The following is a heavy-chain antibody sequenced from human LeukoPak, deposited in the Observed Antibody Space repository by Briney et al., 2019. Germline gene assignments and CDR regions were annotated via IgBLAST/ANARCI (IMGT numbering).Heavy chain of an antibody. CDR2: MNPSSGNT. D-gene: IGHD3-22*01. Sequence: ASVKVSCKASGYTFTSYDINWVRQATGQGLEWMGWMNPSSGNTGYAQKFQGRVTMTRNTSISTAYMELSSLRSEDTAVYYCARGRSYYYDSSGYYYRVRYYYYYYMDVWGKGTTVTVSS. J-gene: IGHJ6*03. V-gene: IGHV1-8*01. CDR3: ARGRSYYYDSSGYYYRVRYYYYYYMDV. CDR1: GYTFTSYD.